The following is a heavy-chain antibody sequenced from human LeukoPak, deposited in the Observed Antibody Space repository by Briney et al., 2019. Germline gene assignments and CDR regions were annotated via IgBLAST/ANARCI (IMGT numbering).Heavy chain of an antibody. D-gene: IGHD4-17*01. CDR1: GYSFTGYY. CDR3: ARDRLGGDLTGESLY. CDR2: INPNSGGT. Sequence: ASVKVSCKASGYSFTGYYMHWVRQAPGQGLEWMGCINPNSGGTDYAQKFQGRVTMTRDTSISTAYMELRSLKSDDTAVYYCARDRLGGDLTGESLYWGQGTLVTVSS. J-gene: IGHJ4*02. V-gene: IGHV1-2*02.